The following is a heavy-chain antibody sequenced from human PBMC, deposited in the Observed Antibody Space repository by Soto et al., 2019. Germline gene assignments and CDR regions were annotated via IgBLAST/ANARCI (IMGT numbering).Heavy chain of an antibody. J-gene: IGHJ6*02. CDR2: IDPTDSYT. CDR1: GYSFTTYW. Sequence: GESLKISCQASGYSFTTYWISWVRQMPGKNQESMERIDPTDSYTDYCPSFEGHVTMSVDRSINTVFLEWSSLKASDSAMYYCSRRIGRDYGGSYYYYGMDVWGQGTTVTVSS. D-gene: IGHD3-10*01. CDR3: SRRIGRDYGGSYYYYGMDV. V-gene: IGHV5-10-1*01.